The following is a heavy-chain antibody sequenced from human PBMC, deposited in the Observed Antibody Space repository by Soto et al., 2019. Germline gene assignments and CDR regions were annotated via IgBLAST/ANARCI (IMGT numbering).Heavy chain of an antibody. J-gene: IGHJ5*02. Sequence: LRLSCAASGFTFSSSWMHWVRQVPGKGLVLVSRINLDGSSTNYADSVKGRFTISRDNAKNTLYLQMNSLRADDTAVYYCARGLSVNWFDTWGQGTLVPVSS. CDR3: ARGLSVNWFDT. CDR1: GFTFSSSW. V-gene: IGHV3-74*01. CDR2: INLDGSST. D-gene: IGHD3-16*01.